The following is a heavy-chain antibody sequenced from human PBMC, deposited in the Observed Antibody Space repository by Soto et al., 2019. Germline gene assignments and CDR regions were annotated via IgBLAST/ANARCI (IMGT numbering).Heavy chain of an antibody. CDR3: AKAFTGSANFDY. CDR2: ISWNSGRI. D-gene: IGHD1-26*01. Sequence: GGSLRLSCAASGFTFDDYAMHWVRQTPGKGLEWVSDISWNSGRISYADSVKGRFTISRDNAKSSLYLQMNSLRPEDTALYYCAKAFTGSANFDYWGQGTLVTVSS. J-gene: IGHJ4*02. CDR1: GFTFDDYA. V-gene: IGHV3-9*01.